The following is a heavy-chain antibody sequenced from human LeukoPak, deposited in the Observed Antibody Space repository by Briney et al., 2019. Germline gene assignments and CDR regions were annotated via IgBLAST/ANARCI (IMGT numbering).Heavy chain of an antibody. D-gene: IGHD2-15*01. Sequence: AASVKVSCKASGYRFSGYYMYWVRQAPGQGLEWMGWINPNSGGSKYAQKFQGRVTMTRDTSISTAYMELSSLRSEDTAVFYCARVSLGYCSGGSCYSDWFDPWGQGTLVTVSS. CDR2: INPNSGGS. J-gene: IGHJ5*02. CDR1: GYRFSGYY. CDR3: ARVSLGYCSGGSCYSDWFDP. V-gene: IGHV1-2*02.